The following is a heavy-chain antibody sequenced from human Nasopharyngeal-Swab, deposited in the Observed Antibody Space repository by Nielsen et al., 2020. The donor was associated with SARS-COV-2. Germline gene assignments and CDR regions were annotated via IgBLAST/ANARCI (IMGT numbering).Heavy chain of an antibody. Sequence: GGSLRLSCAASGFTFDDNAIYWVRQAPGKGLEWVSGISWNSGSIGYADSVQGRFTISRDNARNSLYLQMNSLRAEDTALYYCARDVGEYSYGQTYYYYGMDVWGQGTTVTVSS. CDR3: ARDVGEYSYGQTYYYYGMDV. J-gene: IGHJ6*02. CDR1: GFTFDDNA. D-gene: IGHD5-18*01. V-gene: IGHV3-9*01. CDR2: ISWNSGSI.